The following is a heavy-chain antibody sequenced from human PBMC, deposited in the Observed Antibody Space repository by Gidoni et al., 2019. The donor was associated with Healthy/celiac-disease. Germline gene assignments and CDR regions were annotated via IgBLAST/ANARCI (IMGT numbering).Heavy chain of an antibody. CDR3: AMFYGGNSR. J-gene: IGHJ4*02. CDR1: GGSFIGYY. V-gene: IGHV4-34*01. Sequence: QVQLQQWGAGLLKPSETLSLTCAVYGGSFIGYYWSWIRQPPGKWLEWIGDINHSGSTNYNPSLKGRGSISVDTAKNQFSLKLGSVPDADTAVYYCAMFYGGNSRWGQGTLITVSS. CDR2: INHSGST. D-gene: IGHD4-17*01.